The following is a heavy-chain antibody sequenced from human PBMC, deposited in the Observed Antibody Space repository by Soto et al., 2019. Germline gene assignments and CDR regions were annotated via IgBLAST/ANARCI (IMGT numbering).Heavy chain of an antibody. J-gene: IGHJ4*02. V-gene: IGHV3-48*02. CDR1: GFTFSSYS. CDR2: ISSSSSTI. Sequence: EVQLVESGGGLVQPGGSLRLSCAASGFTFSSYSMNWVRQAPGKGLEWVSYISSSSSTIYYADSVKGRFTISRDNAKNSLYLQMNSLRDEDTAVYYCARGPRTYSSSWYPDYWGQGTLVIVSS. CDR3: ARGPRTYSSSWYPDY. D-gene: IGHD6-13*01.